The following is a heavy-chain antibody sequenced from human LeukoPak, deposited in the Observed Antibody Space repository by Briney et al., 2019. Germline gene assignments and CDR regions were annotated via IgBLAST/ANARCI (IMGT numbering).Heavy chain of an antibody. CDR3: ARDFSWRQFDY. CDR1: GFNLKVYA. J-gene: IGHJ4*02. Sequence: GGSPRLSCATSGFNLKVYAMHWVRQAPGMGLEWVAEIGPDGSGPVYVDSVKGRFTISRDNAKNSLYLQMNSLRVEETAVYYCARDFSWRQFDYWGLGTLVTVSS. CDR2: IGPDGSGP. V-gene: IGHV3-7*01.